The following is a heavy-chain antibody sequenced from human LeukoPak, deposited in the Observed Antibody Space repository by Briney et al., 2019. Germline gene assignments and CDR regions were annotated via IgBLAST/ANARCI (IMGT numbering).Heavy chain of an antibody. V-gene: IGHV4-34*01. CDR2: INHSGST. CDR3: ARDSKHYNWYYNWFDP. J-gene: IGHJ5*02. Sequence: SETLSLTCAVYGGSFSGYYWSWIRQPPGKGLEWIGEINHSGSTNYNPSLKSRVTISVDTSKNQFSLKLSSVTAADTAVYYCARDSKHYNWYYNWFDPWGQGTLVTVSS. D-gene: IGHD1-7*01. CDR1: GGSFSGYY.